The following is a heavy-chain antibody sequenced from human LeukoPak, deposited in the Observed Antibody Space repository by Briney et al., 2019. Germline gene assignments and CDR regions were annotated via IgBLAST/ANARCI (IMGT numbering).Heavy chain of an antibody. CDR2: IRSKACGGTT. CDR1: GFTFGDYA. CDR3: TRVESSRGVDY. J-gene: IGHJ4*02. Sequence: GGSLRLSCTASGFTFGDYAMSWVRQAPGKGLEWVGFIRSKACGGTTEYAASVKGRFTISRDDSKSIAYLQMNSLKTEDTAVYYCTRVESSRGVDYWGQGTLVTVSS. V-gene: IGHV3-49*04. D-gene: IGHD2-2*01.